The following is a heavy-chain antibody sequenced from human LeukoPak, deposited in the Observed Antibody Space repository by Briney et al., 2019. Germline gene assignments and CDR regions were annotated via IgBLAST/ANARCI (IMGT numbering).Heavy chain of an antibody. CDR2: ISGGGSST. CDR3: ARDPAVYSSSWYPSYFDY. D-gene: IGHD6-13*01. J-gene: IGHJ4*02. CDR1: GFTFTMYA. Sequence: PGGSLRLSCAASGFTFTMYAMSWVRQAPGKGLEWVSLISGGGSSTDHGDSVKGRFTISRDNSKNTLFLQMNSLRAEDTAVYYCARDPAVYSSSWYPSYFDYWGQGTLVTVSS. V-gene: IGHV3-23*01.